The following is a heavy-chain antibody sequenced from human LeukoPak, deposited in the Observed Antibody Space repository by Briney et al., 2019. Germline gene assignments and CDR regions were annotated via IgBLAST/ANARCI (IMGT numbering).Heavy chain of an antibody. D-gene: IGHD3-22*01. Sequence: ASVKDSCKASGYTVTSYGIRWVRQAPGQGLEWMGWISAYNGNTNYAQKLQGRVTMTTDTSTSTAYMELRSLRSDDTAVYYCARWTGYYDSSGYAYWGHGTLVTVSS. V-gene: IGHV1-18*01. CDR1: GYTVTSYG. CDR3: ARWTGYYDSSGYAY. J-gene: IGHJ4*01. CDR2: ISAYNGNT.